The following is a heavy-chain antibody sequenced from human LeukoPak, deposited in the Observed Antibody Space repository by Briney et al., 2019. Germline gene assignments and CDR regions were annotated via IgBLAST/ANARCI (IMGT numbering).Heavy chain of an antibody. V-gene: IGHV3-48*03. CDR3: AKMANGMHV. CDR2: ISSSGSTI. J-gene: IGHJ6*02. Sequence: PGGSLRLSCAASGFTFSSYEMNWVRQAPGKGVEWVSYISSSGSTIYYADSVKGRFTISRDNAKNSLYPQMNSLRAEDTAVYYCAKMANGMHVWRQGTTVTVSS. CDR1: GFTFSSYE. D-gene: IGHD5-24*01.